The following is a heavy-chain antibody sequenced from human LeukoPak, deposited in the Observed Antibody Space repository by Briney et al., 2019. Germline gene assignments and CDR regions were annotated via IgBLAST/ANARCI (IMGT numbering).Heavy chain of an antibody. J-gene: IGHJ4*02. V-gene: IGHV3-23*01. CDR1: GFTFSSYA. CDR2: ISGSGGST. D-gene: IGHD6-19*01. CDR3: AKSGIAVAGLGNYFDY. Sequence: GGALRVSCAASGFTFSSYAMSWVRQAPGKGLEWVSAISGSGGSTYYADSVKGRFTISRDNSKNTLYLQMNSLRAEDTAVYYCAKSGIAVAGLGNYFDYWGQGTLVTVSS.